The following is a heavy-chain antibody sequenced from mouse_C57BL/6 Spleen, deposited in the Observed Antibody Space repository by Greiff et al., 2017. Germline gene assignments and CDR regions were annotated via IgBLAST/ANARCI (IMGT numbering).Heavy chain of an antibody. V-gene: IGHV1-82*01. D-gene: IGHD2-4*01. CDR2: LYPGDGDT. J-gene: IGHJ2*01. Sequence: VQLQQSGPELVKPEASVKISCKASGYAFSSSWMHWVKQRPGKGLEWIGRLYPGDGDTNYNGKFKGKATLTADKSSSTAYMQLSSLTSEDSAVYVYAIGLIGTGDYWGQGTTLTVSS. CDR3: AIGLIGTGDY. CDR1: GYAFSSSW.